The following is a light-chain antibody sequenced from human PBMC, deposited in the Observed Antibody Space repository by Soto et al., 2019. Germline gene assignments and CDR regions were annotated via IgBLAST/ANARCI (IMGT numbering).Light chain of an antibody. CDR1: QSISTN. Sequence: EILMTQSPATLSVSPGERATLSCRASQSISTNLAWYQQKPGQAPRLLIYGASTRATGVPTRFSGSGSGTEFTLTISSLQSEDFAVYYCQQYNDWPPRRTFGQGTQVDVK. J-gene: IGKJ1*01. CDR2: GAS. CDR3: QQYNDWPPRRT. V-gene: IGKV3-15*01.